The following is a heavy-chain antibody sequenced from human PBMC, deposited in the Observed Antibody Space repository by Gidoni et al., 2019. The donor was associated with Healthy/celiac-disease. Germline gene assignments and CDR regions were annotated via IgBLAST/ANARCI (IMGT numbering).Heavy chain of an antibody. CDR2: FDPEDGET. CDR1: GYTLTELS. J-gene: IGHJ4*02. D-gene: IGHD1-26*01. CDR3: ATKGKWKWELRLRFDY. V-gene: IGHV1-24*01. Sequence: QVQLVQSGAEVKKPGASVKVSCKVSGYTLTELSMHWVRQAPGKGLEWMGGFDPEDGETIYAQKFQGRVTMTEDTSTDTAYMELSSLRSEDTAVYYCATKGKWKWELRLRFDYWGQGTLVTVSS.